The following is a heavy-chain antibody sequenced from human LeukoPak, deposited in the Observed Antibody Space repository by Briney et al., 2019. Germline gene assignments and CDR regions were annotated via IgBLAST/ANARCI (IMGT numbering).Heavy chain of an antibody. CDR1: GFTFDDYG. Sequence: GGSLRLSCAASGFTFDDYGMSWVRQAPGKGLEWVSGINWNGGRTGYADSVKGRFTISRDNAKNSLYLQMNSLRAEDTALYYCARWSSSSGWYGLDYYYYYGMDVWGQGTTVTVSS. V-gene: IGHV3-20*04. D-gene: IGHD6-19*01. J-gene: IGHJ6*02. CDR3: ARWSSSSGWYGLDYYYYYGMDV. CDR2: INWNGGRT.